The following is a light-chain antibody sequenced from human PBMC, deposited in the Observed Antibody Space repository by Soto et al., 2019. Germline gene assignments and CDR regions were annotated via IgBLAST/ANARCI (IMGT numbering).Light chain of an antibody. Sequence: ERMMTQSPATLSLSPGERSTLSFSAIQICSSNLAWYQQKPGQPPRLLIYGASTRATGIPARFSGSGSGTDFTLTITSLQSEDFAVYYCQQYNNWPPWTFGQGTKVDIK. CDR3: QQYNNWPPWT. CDR1: QICSSN. V-gene: IGKV3-15*01. J-gene: IGKJ1*01. CDR2: GAS.